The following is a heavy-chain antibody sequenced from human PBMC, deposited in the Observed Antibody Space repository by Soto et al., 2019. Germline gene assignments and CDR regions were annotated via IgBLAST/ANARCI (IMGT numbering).Heavy chain of an antibody. CDR3: VSGSDCSSTSCTSYYYYYMDV. Sequence: PSETLSLTCTVSGGSISSYYWSWIRQPPGKGLEWIGYIYYSGSTNYNPSLKSRVTISVDTSKNQFSLKLSSVTAADTAVYYCVSGSDCSSTSCTSYYYYYMDVWGKGTTVTVSS. D-gene: IGHD2-2*01. J-gene: IGHJ6*03. CDR1: GGSISSYY. CDR2: IYYSGST. V-gene: IGHV4-59*01.